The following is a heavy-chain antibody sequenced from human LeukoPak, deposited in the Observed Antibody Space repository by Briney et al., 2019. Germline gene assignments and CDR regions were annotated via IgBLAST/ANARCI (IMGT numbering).Heavy chain of an antibody. J-gene: IGHJ4*02. CDR1: GFTFSSYW. D-gene: IGHD3-22*01. CDR3: ARDVSYYFDSSGYLDY. V-gene: IGHV3-7*01. CDR2: IKQDGSEK. Sequence: PGGSLRLSCAASGFTFSSYWMSWVRQAPGKGLEWVANIKQDGSEKYYVDSVKGRFTISRDNAKNSLYLQMNRQRAEDTAVYYCARDVSYYFDSSGYLDYWGQGTLVTVSS.